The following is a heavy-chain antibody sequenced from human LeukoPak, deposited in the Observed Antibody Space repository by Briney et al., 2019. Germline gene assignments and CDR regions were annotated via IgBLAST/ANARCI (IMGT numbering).Heavy chain of an antibody. CDR3: ARDFGGYDILTGILGY. V-gene: IGHV4-61*02. CDR1: GGSISSGSYY. CDR2: IYTSGGT. J-gene: IGHJ4*02. D-gene: IGHD3-9*01. Sequence: SETLSLTCTVSGGSISSGSYYWSWNRQPAGKGLEWIGRIYTSGGTNYNPSLKSRVTISVDTSKNQFSLKLSSVTAADTAVYYCARDFGGYDILTGILGYWGQGTLVTVSS.